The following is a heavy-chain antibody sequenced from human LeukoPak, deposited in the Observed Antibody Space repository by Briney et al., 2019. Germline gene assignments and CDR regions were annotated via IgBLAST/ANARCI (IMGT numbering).Heavy chain of an antibody. D-gene: IGHD6-19*01. CDR2: ISSTGYTI. J-gene: IGHJ4*02. V-gene: IGHV3-48*03. CDR1: GFSFNNSE. Sequence: GGSLRLSCAASGFSFNNSEMYWVRQAPGKGLEWVSYISSTGYTIYYADSVKGRFTISRDNAKNSLFLQMNSLRVEDTAVYFCARGWVNSGYYCDYWGQGTLVTVSS. CDR3: ARGWVNSGYYCDY.